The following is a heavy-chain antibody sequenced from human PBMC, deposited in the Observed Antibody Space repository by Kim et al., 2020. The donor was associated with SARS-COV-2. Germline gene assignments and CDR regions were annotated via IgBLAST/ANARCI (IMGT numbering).Heavy chain of an antibody. CDR3: AKDQGSSWSIYYYYYGMDV. CDR1: GFTFSSYA. CDR2: ISGSGGST. Sequence: GGSLRLSCAASGFTFSSYAMSWVRQAPGKGLEWVSAISGSGGSTYYADSVKGRFTISRDNSKNTLYLQMNSLRAEDTAVYYCAKDQGSSWSIYYYYYGMDVWGQGTTVTVSS. V-gene: IGHV3-23*01. J-gene: IGHJ6*02. D-gene: IGHD6-13*01.